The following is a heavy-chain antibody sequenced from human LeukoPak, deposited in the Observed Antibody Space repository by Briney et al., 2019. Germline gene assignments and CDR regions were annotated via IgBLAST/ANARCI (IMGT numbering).Heavy chain of an antibody. CDR2: IFPGDSDA. J-gene: IGHJ4*02. D-gene: IGHD6-13*01. CDR3: ARGKIAAPGTLDY. Sequence: GESLKISCKGSGYSFTSYWIGWVRQMPGKGLEWVGIIFPGDSDARYSPSFQGQVTISADKSISTAYLQWSSLKASDTAMYYCARGKIAAPGTLDYWGQGTLVTVSP. V-gene: IGHV5-51*01. CDR1: GYSFTSYW.